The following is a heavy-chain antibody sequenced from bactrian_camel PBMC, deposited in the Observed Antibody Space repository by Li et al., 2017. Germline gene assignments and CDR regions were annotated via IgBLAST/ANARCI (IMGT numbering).Heavy chain of an antibody. Sequence: VQLVESGGGSVQAGGSLRLSCAASGYTFNTWCLAWFRQAPGTGREGVAAIDRDDMLRYADSVKGRFTISKDNAQNTLFLQMNGLKAEDSGMYYCAARGWRPEGCSVWIDVSGFDFWRQGTQVTVS. CDR2: IDRDDML. D-gene: IGHD1*01. CDR1: GYTFNTWC. V-gene: IGHV3S1*01. J-gene: IGHJ4*01. CDR3: AARGWRPEGCSVWIDVSGFDF.